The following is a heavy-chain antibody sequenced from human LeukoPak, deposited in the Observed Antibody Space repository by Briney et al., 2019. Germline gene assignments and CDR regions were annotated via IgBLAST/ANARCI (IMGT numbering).Heavy chain of an antibody. CDR3: ARDHKDWGVFDS. Sequence: PGGSLRLSCAASGFTVSSNYMNWVRQAPGKGLEWVSYITPSSASIHYADSVKGRFTISRDNAKNSLYLLMNSLRAEDTAVYYCARDHKDWGVFDSWGQGTLVTVSS. CDR2: ITPSSASI. CDR1: GFTVSSNY. J-gene: IGHJ4*02. V-gene: IGHV3-48*04. D-gene: IGHD7-27*01.